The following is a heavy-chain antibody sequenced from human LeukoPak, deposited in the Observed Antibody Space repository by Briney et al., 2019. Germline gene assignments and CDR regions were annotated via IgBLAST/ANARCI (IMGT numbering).Heavy chain of an antibody. D-gene: IGHD6-19*01. CDR2: IYTSGST. CDR1: GGSISSYY. J-gene: IGHJ4*02. CDR3: ARGAPATYSSGWYTDY. Sequence: PSETLSLTCTVSGGSISSYYWSWIRQPAGKGLEWIGRIYTSGSTNYNPSLKSRVTMSVDTSKNQFSLKLSSVTAADTAVYYCARGAPATYSSGWYTDYWGQGTLVTVSS. V-gene: IGHV4-4*07.